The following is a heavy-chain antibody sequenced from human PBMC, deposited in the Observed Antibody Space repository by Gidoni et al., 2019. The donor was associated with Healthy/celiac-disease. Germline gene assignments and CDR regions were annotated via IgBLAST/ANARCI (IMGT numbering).Heavy chain of an antibody. Sequence: QVQLVQSGAEVKKPGSSVKVSCKASGGTFSSYAISWVRQAPGQGLEWMGGIIPIFGTANYAQKFQGRVTITADEATSTAYMELSSLRSEDTAVYYCATRDILTDGEGSAFDYWGQGTLVTVSS. CDR1: GGTFSSYA. J-gene: IGHJ4*02. CDR2: IIPIFGTA. CDR3: ATRDILTDGEGSAFDY. D-gene: IGHD3-9*01. V-gene: IGHV1-69*01.